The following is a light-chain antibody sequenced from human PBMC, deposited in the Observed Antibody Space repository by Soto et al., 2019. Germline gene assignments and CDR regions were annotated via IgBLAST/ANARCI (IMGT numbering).Light chain of an antibody. V-gene: IGKV4-1*01. CDR1: QSVLFPSNNKNY. CDR2: WAS. J-gene: IGKJ4*01. CDR3: QQYYTCPLT. Sequence: TGMTVSPACVNVSLRERGTIKCEPRQSVLFPSNNKNYLAWYQQKPGQPPRLLLSWASARESGVPERFSGSGSGTLFTLSISSLQAEDVAVYYCQQYYTCPLTFGGGTKVDIK.